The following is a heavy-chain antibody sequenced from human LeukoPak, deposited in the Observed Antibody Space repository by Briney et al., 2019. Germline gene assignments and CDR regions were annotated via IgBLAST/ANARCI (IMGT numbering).Heavy chain of an antibody. V-gene: IGHV4-59*01. D-gene: IGHD4-11*01. CDR1: GGFIRGYY. Sequence: SETLSLTCNVSGGFIRGYYWSWIRQPPGKGLEWIGYIYSSGSTNYNPSLKSRVTMSVDTSKNQFSLKVSSVTAADTAVYYCARDREMVTVTYIDYWGQGTLVTVSS. CDR2: IYSSGST. CDR3: ARDREMVTVTYIDY. J-gene: IGHJ4*02.